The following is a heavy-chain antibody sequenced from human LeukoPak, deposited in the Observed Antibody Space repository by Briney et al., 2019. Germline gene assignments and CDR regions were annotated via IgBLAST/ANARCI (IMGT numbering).Heavy chain of an antibody. V-gene: IGHV4-39*01. Sequence: SETLSLTCIVSGGSISGTNSYWAWIRQPAGKGLEWFGSICFSGSTYYKSSLMSRLNLSVDMSKNQFSLKVRSVTAADTAVYYCARQRADYYYYYMDVWGKGTTVTVSS. CDR1: GGSISGTNSY. CDR3: ARQRADYYYYYMDV. J-gene: IGHJ6*03. CDR2: ICFSGST.